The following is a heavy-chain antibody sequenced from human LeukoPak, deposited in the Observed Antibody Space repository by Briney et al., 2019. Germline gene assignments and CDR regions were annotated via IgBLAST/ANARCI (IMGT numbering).Heavy chain of an antibody. V-gene: IGHV4-30-4*01. CDR1: GGSISSGDYY. CDR2: MYYSGST. CDR3: ARPYYYDSRIDP. J-gene: IGHJ5*02. Sequence: TSQTLSLTCTVSGGSISSGDYYWSWIRQPPGKGLEWIGYMYYSGSTYYNPSLKSRVTISLDTSKNQFSLKLNSVTAADTAVYYCARPYYYDSRIDPWGQGTLDTVSS. D-gene: IGHD3-22*01.